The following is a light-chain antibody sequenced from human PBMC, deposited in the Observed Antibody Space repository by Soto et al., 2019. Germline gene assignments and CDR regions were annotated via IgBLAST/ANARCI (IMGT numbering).Light chain of an antibody. CDR3: TSYTSISLYV. J-gene: IGLJ1*01. V-gene: IGLV2-14*01. Sequence: ALTXPASVSGSPGQSITISCTGTSSDVGGYNYVSWYQQHPGKAPKLMIYEVSNRPSGVSNRFSGSKSGNTASLTISGLQAVDEADYYCTSYTSISLYVFGTGTKVPVL. CDR1: SSDVGGYNY. CDR2: EVS.